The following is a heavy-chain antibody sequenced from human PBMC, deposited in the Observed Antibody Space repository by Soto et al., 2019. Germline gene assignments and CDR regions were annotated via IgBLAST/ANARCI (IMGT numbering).Heavy chain of an antibody. D-gene: IGHD6-13*01. CDR2: LYFNGGT. V-gene: IGHV4-30-4*01. Sequence: QVQLQESGPGLVKPSQTLSLTCNVSGGPINSPDYYWSWIRQSPGQGLEGIGYLYFNGGTQYNPSLRTPVSMSLDTSKKHFSLKMRSATAADTAVYYCARGISKYSSWYEPHTLFDAWGQGALVTVSS. CDR3: ARGISKYSSWYEPHTLFDA. CDR1: GGPINSPDYY. J-gene: IGHJ5*02.